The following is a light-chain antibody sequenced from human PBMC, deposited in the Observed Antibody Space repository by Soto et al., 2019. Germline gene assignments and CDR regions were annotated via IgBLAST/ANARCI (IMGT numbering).Light chain of an antibody. Sequence: SVLPQPASVSGSPGQSITISCTGTSSDVGGYNYVSWYQQHPGKAPKLMIYAVTDRPSGVSSRFSGSKSGNTASLTISGLQAEDEADYYCSSYTSSSTLLGNGTKVTV. CDR1: SSDVGGYNY. CDR2: AVT. J-gene: IGLJ1*01. V-gene: IGLV2-14*01. CDR3: SSYTSSSTL.